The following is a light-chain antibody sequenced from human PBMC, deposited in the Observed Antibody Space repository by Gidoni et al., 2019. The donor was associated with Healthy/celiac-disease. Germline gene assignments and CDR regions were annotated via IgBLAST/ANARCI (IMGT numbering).Light chain of an antibody. CDR3: QQRYSTPRFT. CDR1: QSISSY. J-gene: IGKJ2*01. CDR2: AAS. V-gene: IGKV1-39*01. Sequence: DIQLTHSLSSLSSSVGDRVTITCWASQSISSYLNWYQQKPGKDPKLLIYAASSMKSGVPPRFSGSGAATDFTPIISSLQAEDVATYYCQQRYSTPRFTFGQGTKVEIK.